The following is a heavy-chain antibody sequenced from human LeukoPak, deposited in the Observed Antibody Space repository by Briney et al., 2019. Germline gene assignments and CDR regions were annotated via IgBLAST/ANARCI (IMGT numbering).Heavy chain of an antibody. V-gene: IGHV4-4*02. CDR2: LFHTGRT. Sequence: SETLSLTCAVSGDSISSGDWWTWIRQSPGKGLEWLGELFHTGRTNYNPSLKSRVTISVDTSKNHFSLRLTSVTAADTAVYYCAKILDHGHFWFDSWGQGTLVTVSS. D-gene: IGHD4-17*01. J-gene: IGHJ5*01. CDR1: GDSISSGDW. CDR3: AKILDHGHFWFDS.